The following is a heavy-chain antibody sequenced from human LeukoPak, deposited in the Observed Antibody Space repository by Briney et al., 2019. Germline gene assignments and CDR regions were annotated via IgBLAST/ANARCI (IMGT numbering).Heavy chain of an antibody. D-gene: IGHD3-10*01. Sequence: ASVKVSCKVSGYTLTELSMHWVRQAPGKGLEWMGGFDPEDGETIYAQKFQGRVTMTEDTSTDTAYMELSSLRSEDTAVYYCATVLGVRGVLDYWGQGTLVTASS. CDR2: FDPEDGET. CDR1: GYTLTELS. J-gene: IGHJ4*02. CDR3: ATVLGVRGVLDY. V-gene: IGHV1-24*01.